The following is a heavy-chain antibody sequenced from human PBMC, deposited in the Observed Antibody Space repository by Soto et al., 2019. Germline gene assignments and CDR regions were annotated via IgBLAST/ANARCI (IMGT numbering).Heavy chain of an antibody. CDR2: IYYSGST. CDR3: ARDGPEKELDP. Sequence: PSETLSLTCTVSGGSISSGDYYWSWIRQPPGKGLEWIGYIYYSGSTYYNPSLKSRVTISVDTSKNQFSLKLSSVTAADTAVYYCARDGPEKELDPWGQGTLVTVSS. V-gene: IGHV4-30-4*01. CDR1: GGSISSGDYY. J-gene: IGHJ5*02.